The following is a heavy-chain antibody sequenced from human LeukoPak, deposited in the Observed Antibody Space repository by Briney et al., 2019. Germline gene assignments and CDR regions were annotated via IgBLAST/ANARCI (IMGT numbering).Heavy chain of an antibody. J-gene: IGHJ6*03. CDR3: ARDPWPRNHMDV. V-gene: IGHV4-61*02. D-gene: IGHD1-14*01. CDR1: GGSISSGSYY. CDR2: IYTSGST. Sequence: SETLSLACTLSGGSISSGSYYWSWIRQPAGKGLEWIGRIYTSGSTDYNPSLKSRVTISVDTSKNQFSLKLSSVTAADTAVYYCARDPWPRNHMDVWGKGTTVTVSS.